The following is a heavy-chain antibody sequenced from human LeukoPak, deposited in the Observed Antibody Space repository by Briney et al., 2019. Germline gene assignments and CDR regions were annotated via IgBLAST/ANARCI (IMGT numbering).Heavy chain of an antibody. CDR2: ISWDGGSI. CDR3: ARDIATGLDV. CDR1: GFTFDGYG. Sequence: PGRSLRLSCAASGFTFDGYGMHWVRQAPGKGLEWVSGISWDGGSIGHADSVKGRFTISRDNAKKALYLQMNSLRVEDTAVYFCARDIATGLDVWGQGTTVTVSS. V-gene: IGHV3-9*01. J-gene: IGHJ6*02. D-gene: IGHD3-10*01.